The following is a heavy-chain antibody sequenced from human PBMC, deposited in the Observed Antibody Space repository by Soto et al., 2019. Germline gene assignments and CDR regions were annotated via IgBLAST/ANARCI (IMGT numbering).Heavy chain of an antibody. CDR1: GYTFTIYY. V-gene: IGHV1-46*01. J-gene: IGHJ4*02. CDR3: ARSRDRFDY. Sequence: GASVKVSCKASGYTFTIYYLHWVRQAPGQGLEWMGIINPSGGSTSYAQMFQGRVTMTRDTSTSTVYMELSSLRSEDTAIYYCARSRDRFDYWGQGTLVTVSS. CDR2: INPSGGST.